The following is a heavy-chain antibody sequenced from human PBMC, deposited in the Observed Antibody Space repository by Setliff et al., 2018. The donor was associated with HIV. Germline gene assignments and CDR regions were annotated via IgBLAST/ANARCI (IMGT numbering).Heavy chain of an antibody. CDR2: IYTNGST. D-gene: IGHD4-17*01. CDR3: ARVSTAVTAAPLDY. J-gene: IGHJ4*02. V-gene: IGHV4-61*02. CDR1: GGSISSGGYY. Sequence: PSETLSLTCTVSGGSISSGGYYWSWIRQPAGKGLEWIGRIYTNGSTNYNPSLKSRATIAVDTSKNQFSLKLSSVTAADTAVYYCARVSTAVTAAPLDYWSQGTLVTVSS.